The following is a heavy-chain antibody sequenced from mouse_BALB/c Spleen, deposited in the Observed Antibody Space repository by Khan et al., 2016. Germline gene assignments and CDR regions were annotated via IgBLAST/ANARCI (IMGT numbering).Heavy chain of an antibody. Sequence: QIQLVQSGPELKKPGETVKISCKASGYTFTNYGMNWVKQAPGKGLKWMGWINTYTGEPTYADDFKGRFAFSLETSASPAYLQINNLKNEATATXCRARTYYYGSSLRHFEGWGAGTTVTVPS. CDR3: ARTYYYGSSLRHFEG. V-gene: IGHV9-3-1*01. CDR1: GYTFTNYG. CDR2: INTYTGEP. J-gene: IGHJ1*01. D-gene: IGHD1-1*01.